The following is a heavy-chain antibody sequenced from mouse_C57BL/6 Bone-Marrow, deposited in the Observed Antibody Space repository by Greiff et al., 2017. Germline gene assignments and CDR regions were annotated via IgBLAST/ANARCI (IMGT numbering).Heavy chain of an antibody. D-gene: IGHD1-1*01. CDR1: GYTFTDYY. V-gene: IGHV1-75*01. CDR3: ARGNYYGSSLYYFDY. J-gene: IGHJ2*01. CDR2: IFPGSGST. Sequence: VKLMESGPELVKPGASVKISCKASGYTFTDYYINWVKQRPGQGLEWIGWIFPGSGSTYYNEKFKGKATLTVDKSSSTAYMLLSSLTSEDSAVYFFARGNYYGSSLYYFDYWGQGTTLTVSS.